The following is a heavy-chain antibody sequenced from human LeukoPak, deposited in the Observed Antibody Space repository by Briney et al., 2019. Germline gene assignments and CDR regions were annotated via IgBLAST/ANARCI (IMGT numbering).Heavy chain of an antibody. CDR3: ARDPNYDFWSGYYIHYYGMDV. J-gene: IGHJ6*02. V-gene: IGHV3-21*01. D-gene: IGHD3-3*01. Sequence: GGSLRLSCAASGFTFSSYSMNWVRQAPGKGLEWVSSISSSSSYIYYADSVKGRFTISRDNAKNPLYLQMNSLRAEDTAVYYCARDPNYDFWSGYYIHYYGMDVWGQGTTVTVSS. CDR1: GFTFSSYS. CDR2: ISSSSSYI.